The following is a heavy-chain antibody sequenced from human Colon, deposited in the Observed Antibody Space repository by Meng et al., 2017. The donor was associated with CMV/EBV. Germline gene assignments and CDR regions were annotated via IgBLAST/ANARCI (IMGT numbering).Heavy chain of an antibody. CDR3: ARDNVGSYDY. D-gene: IGHD1-26*01. J-gene: IGHJ4*02. CDR1: GFYFCDYY. Sequence: CASFGFYFCDYYLDSLRQAQGKGLEWIDRSKNKHDGYTKHYGASVGGRFSISREHSTNLLFLQMNSLKIEDTAVYFCARDNVGSYDYWGQGILVTVSS. V-gene: IGHV3-72*01. CDR2: SKNKHDGYTK.